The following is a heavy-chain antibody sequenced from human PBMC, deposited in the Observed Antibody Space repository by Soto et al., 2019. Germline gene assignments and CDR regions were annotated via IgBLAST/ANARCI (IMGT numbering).Heavy chain of an antibody. J-gene: IGHJ4*02. CDR2: ISGSNNNT. Sequence: EVQLLESGGGWVQPGGSLRLSCATSGFTFSTYAMTWVRQAPGKGLDWVSVISGSNNNTWYADSVKGRFTISRDNSKNTLYLQMSSLRAEDAAVYYCARDYFEDFWGQGTLVTVSS. V-gene: IGHV3-23*01. CDR1: GFTFSTYA. D-gene: IGHD3-22*01. CDR3: ARDYFEDF.